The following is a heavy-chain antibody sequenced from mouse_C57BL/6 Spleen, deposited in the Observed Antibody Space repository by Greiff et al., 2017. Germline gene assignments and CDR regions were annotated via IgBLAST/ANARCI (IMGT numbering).Heavy chain of an antibody. J-gene: IGHJ4*01. Sequence: QVQLQQPGTELVKPGASVKLSCKASGYTFTSYWMHWVKQRPGQGLEWIGNINPSNGGTNYNEKFKSKATLTEDKSSSTSYMQLISLTSEDSAVYYCARCRDDFDDALDYWGQGTSVTVSS. V-gene: IGHV1-53*01. CDR2: INPSNGGT. CDR1: GYTFTSYW. D-gene: IGHD2-4*01. CDR3: ARCRDDFDDALDY.